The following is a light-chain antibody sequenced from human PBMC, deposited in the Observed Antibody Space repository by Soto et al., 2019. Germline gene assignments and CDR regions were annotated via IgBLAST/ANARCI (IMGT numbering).Light chain of an antibody. Sequence: EIALTQSPGTLSLSPGDRATLSCRASQSVSCSYLAWYQQKPGQAPRVLIFGVSRGAAGIPVSFSGSGSGTNFTLTISRLEPEDFAVYFCQQYGRSPMFTFGQGTKLEVK. CDR1: QSVSCSY. V-gene: IGKV3-20*01. CDR3: QQYGRSPMFT. J-gene: IGKJ2*01. CDR2: GVS.